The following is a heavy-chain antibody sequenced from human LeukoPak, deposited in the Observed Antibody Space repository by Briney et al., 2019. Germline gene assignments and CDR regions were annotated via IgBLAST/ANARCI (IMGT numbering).Heavy chain of an antibody. CDR1: GGSFSGYY. CDR2: INHSGST. CDR3: ARGHHVRDSGHRRGRWFDS. V-gene: IGHV4-34*01. D-gene: IGHD5-12*01. Sequence: SETLSLTCAVYGGSFSGYYWSWIRQPPGKGLEWIGEINHSGSTNYNPSLKSRVTISVDTSKNQFSLKLSSVTAADTAVYYCARGHHVRDSGHRRGRWFDSWGQGTLVTVSS. J-gene: IGHJ5*01.